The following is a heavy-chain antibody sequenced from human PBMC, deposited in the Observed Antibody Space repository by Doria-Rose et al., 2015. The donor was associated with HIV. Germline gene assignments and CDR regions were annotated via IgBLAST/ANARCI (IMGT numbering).Heavy chain of an antibody. CDR2: IFSDDER. CDR1: GVSLSSPGIG. J-gene: IGHJ4*02. V-gene: IGHV2-26*01. CDR3: ARIKSSRWYHKYYFDF. Sequence: QVQLVQSGPVLVKPTETLTLTCTVSGVSLSSPGIGVSWIRQPPGKALEWLANIFSDDERSYKTSLKSRLTISRGTSKSQVVLTMIDMDPVDTATYYCARIKSSRWYHKYYFDFWGQGTLVIVS. D-gene: IGHD6-13*01.